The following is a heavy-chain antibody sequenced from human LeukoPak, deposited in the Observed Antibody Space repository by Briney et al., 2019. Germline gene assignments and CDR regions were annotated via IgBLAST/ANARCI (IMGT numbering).Heavy chain of an antibody. V-gene: IGHV1-69*04. D-gene: IGHD3-22*01. CDR2: IIPILGIA. CDR1: GGTFSSYA. Sequence: SVKVSCKASGGTFSSYAISWVRQAPGQGLEWMGRIIPILGIANYAQKFQGRVTITADKSTSTAYMELSSLRSEDTAVYYCASGDSSGYYYPYWDYYYGMDVWGQGTTVTVSS. CDR3: ASGDSSGYYYPYWDYYYGMDV. J-gene: IGHJ6*02.